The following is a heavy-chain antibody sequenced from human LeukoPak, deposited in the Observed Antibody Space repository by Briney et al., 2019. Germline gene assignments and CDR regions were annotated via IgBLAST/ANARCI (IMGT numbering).Heavy chain of an antibody. V-gene: IGHV3-11*01. D-gene: IGHD6-13*01. CDR1: GFTFSDYY. J-gene: IGHJ4*02. CDR2: ISSSGSSI. CDR3: AKDLGYSSSPDF. Sequence: GGSLRLSCAASGFTFSDYYMGWIRQAPGKGLEWISYISSSGSSIQYADSVRGRFTISRDNNKNSLYLQMNSLRTEDTALYYCAKDLGYSSSPDFWGQGTLVTVSS.